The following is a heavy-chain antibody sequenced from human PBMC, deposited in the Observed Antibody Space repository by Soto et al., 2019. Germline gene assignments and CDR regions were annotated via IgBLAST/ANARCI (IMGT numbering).Heavy chain of an antibody. Sequence: QVQLVESGGGVVQPGRSLRLSCAASGFTFSNYGMHWVRQAPGKGLEWVAVIWYDGSNADYADSVKGRFTISRDNPKNTLYVQLSGRAAEATAVYYCARGTTGTSRGYFDYWGQGSLVTVSS. CDR3: ARGTTGTSRGYFDY. CDR1: GFTFSNYG. V-gene: IGHV3-33*01. J-gene: IGHJ4*02. D-gene: IGHD1-1*01. CDR2: IWYDGSNA.